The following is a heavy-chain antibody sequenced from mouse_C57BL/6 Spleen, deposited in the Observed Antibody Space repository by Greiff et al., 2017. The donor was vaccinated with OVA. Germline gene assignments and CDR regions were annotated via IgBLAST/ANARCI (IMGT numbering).Heavy chain of an antibody. CDR1: RFSLTRYA. Sequence: VQLQQSGPGLVAPSQSLSITCTVSRFSLTRYAISWVRQPPGKGLEWLGVIWTGGGTHYTSALKSRLSISKDNSKSQVFLKRNSLQTDDTARYYCARMRDYSNYVWYFDVWGTGTTVTVAS. CDR3: ARMRDYSNYVWYFDV. J-gene: IGHJ1*03. V-gene: IGHV2-9-1*01. D-gene: IGHD2-5*01. CDR2: IWTGGGT.